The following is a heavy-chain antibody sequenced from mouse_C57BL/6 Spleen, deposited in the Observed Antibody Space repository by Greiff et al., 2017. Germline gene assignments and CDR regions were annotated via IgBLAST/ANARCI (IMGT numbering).Heavy chain of an antibody. Sequence: VKLMESGPELVKPGASVKISCKASGYAFSSSWMNWVKQRPGKGLEWIGRIYPGDGDTNYNGKFKGKATLTADKSSSTAYMQLSSLTSEDSAVYSCARGGLRYYFDYWGQGTTLTVSS. CDR3: ARGGLRYYFDY. CDR1: GYAFSSSW. V-gene: IGHV1-82*01. D-gene: IGHD1-1*01. J-gene: IGHJ2*01. CDR2: IYPGDGDT.